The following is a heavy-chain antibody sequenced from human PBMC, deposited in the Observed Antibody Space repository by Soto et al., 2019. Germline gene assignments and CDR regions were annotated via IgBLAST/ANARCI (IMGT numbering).Heavy chain of an antibody. CDR3: AKANQGAMVRGVIPYCYYGMDV. J-gene: IGHJ6*02. Sequence: PGGSLRLSCAASGFTFSSYAMSWVRQAPGKGLEWVSAISGSGGSTYYADSVKGRFTISRDNSKNTLYLQMNSLRAEDTAVYYCAKANQGAMVRGVIPYCYYGMDVWGQGTTVTVSS. CDR2: ISGSGGST. CDR1: GFTFSSYA. D-gene: IGHD3-10*01. V-gene: IGHV3-23*01.